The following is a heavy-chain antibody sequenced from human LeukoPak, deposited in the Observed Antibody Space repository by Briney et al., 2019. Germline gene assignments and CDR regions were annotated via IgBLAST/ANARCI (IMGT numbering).Heavy chain of an antibody. J-gene: IGHJ4*02. Sequence: GGSLRLSCAASGFTFSSYSMNWVRQAPGKGLEWVAYIRSSSSPIYYADSVKGRFTIFRDNAENSLYLQMNSLRDEDTAVYYCTRDPHALDFWGQGTLVTVSS. V-gene: IGHV3-48*02. CDR1: GFTFSSYS. CDR3: TRDPHALDF. CDR2: IRSSSSPI.